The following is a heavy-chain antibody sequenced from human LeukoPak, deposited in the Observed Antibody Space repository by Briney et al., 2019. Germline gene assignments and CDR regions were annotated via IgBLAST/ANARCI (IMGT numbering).Heavy chain of an antibody. CDR2: IYSDGTA. V-gene: IGHV3-53*01. CDR1: GFTVSSNY. D-gene: IGHD6-13*01. CDR3: ARAQVGAAGFFDY. J-gene: IGHJ4*02. Sequence: GGSLRLSCAASGFTVSSNYMSWVRQAPGKGLEWVSIIYSDGTAYYADSVKGRFTISRDNYKNTLYLQMNSLRAEDTAVYYCARAQVGAAGFFDYWGQGTLVTVSS.